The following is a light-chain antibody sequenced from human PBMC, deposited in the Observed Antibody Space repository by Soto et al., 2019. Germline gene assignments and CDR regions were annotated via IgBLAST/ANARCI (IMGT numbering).Light chain of an antibody. J-gene: IGKJ1*01. V-gene: IGKV1-39*01. CDR3: QQGFNTPPT. CDR1: QSIRSY. CDR2: AAS. Sequence: DIQLTQSPSSLSASVGDRVTITCRASQSIRSYLNWYQQKPGKAPKLLIYAASSLQTGVSSRFSGSGSGTDFTLTISNLQPEDFATYYCQQGFNTPPTFGQGTKVDIK.